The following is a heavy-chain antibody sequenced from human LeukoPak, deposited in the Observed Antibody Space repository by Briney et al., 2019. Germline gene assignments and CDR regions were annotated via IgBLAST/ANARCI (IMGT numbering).Heavy chain of an antibody. Sequence: PSETLSLTCTVSDGSDINSSYYWGWIRQPPGKGLEWIASIYYSGTTYYNPSLKSRATISLETSKRQFSLELRSVTAADTAIFYCARTVGISSGGIAFDIWGQGTMVTVSS. V-gene: IGHV4-39*07. CDR3: ARTVGISSGGIAFDI. D-gene: IGHD1-14*01. J-gene: IGHJ3*02. CDR1: DGSDINSSYY. CDR2: IYYSGTT.